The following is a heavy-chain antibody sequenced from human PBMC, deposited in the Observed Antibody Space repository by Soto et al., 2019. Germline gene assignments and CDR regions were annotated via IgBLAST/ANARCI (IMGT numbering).Heavy chain of an antibody. J-gene: IGHJ4*02. Sequence: QITLKESGPTLVKPTQTLTLTCTFSGFSLSTSGVGVGWIRQPPGKALEWLALIYWDDERRYSPSLFNRLTITKDTSNYQVVLSMTNMDPVDTATYYCAHFRGGRNSPLGDYWGQGTLVTVSS. V-gene: IGHV2-5*02. CDR2: IYWDDER. CDR1: GFSLSTSGVG. D-gene: IGHD4-4*01. CDR3: AHFRGGRNSPLGDY.